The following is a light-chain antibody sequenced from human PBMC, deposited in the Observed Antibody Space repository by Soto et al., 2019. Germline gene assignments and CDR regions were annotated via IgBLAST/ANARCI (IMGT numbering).Light chain of an antibody. Sequence: IKDTLSPSTVSGYVGDRVTITCRASHTISSWLAWYQQKPWKAPKLLIYKASTLKSGVPSRFSGSGSGTEFTLTISSLQPDDFATYYCQHYTSYSEAFGQGTKVDIK. CDR1: HTISSW. CDR3: QHYTSYSEA. V-gene: IGKV1-5*03. CDR2: KAS. J-gene: IGKJ1*01.